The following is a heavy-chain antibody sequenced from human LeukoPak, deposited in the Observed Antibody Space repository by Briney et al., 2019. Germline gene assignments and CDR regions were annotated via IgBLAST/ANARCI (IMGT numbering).Heavy chain of an antibody. CDR1: GFTFSNYW. Sequence: GGSLRLSCAASGFTFSNYWMHWVRQAPGKGLEYVSAISSNGGSTYYADSVKGRFTISRDNSKNTLYLQMSSLRAEDTAVYYCVKDDDCSSTSCYVYYYYGMDVWGQGTTVTVSS. CDR2: ISSNGGST. J-gene: IGHJ6*02. CDR3: VKDDDCSSTSCYVYYYYGMDV. D-gene: IGHD2-2*01. V-gene: IGHV3-64D*09.